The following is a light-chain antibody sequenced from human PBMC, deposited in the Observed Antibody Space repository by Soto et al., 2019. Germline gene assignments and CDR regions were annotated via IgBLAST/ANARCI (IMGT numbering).Light chain of an antibody. V-gene: IGLV2-14*01. Sequence: QSVLTQPVSVSGSPGQSITISCTGTSSDVGGYNYVSWYQQHPGKAPKLMIYDVSNRPSGVSNRFSGSKSGNTASLTISGLQAEEEADYYCSSYTSSSTLAYVFGTGTKVTVL. CDR1: SSDVGGYNY. CDR2: DVS. CDR3: SSYTSSSTLAYV. J-gene: IGLJ1*01.